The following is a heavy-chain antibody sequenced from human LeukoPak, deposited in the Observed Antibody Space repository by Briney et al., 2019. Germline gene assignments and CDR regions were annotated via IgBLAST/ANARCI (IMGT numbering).Heavy chain of an antibody. CDR2: IYYSGST. Sequence: SETLSLTCTVSGGSISSYYWSWIRPPPGEGLEWSGYIYYSGSTNYNPSLKSRVTISVDTSKNQFCLELSSVTAADTAVYYCARVKAGTLFDYWGQGTLVTVSS. CDR1: GGSISSYY. CDR3: ARVKAGTLFDY. V-gene: IGHV4-59*01. D-gene: IGHD6-19*01. J-gene: IGHJ4*02.